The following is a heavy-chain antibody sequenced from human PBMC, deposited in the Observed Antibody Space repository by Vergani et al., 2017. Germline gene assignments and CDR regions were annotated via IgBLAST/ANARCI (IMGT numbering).Heavy chain of an antibody. J-gene: IGHJ4*02. V-gene: IGHV3-30*06. D-gene: IGHD2-2*01. CDR2: ISYDGSNK. CDR1: GFTFSSHG. Sequence: QVQLVESEGGVVQPGRSLTLSCVASGFTFSSHGMHWVRQAPGKGLEWVAVISYDGSNKYYADSVKGRFTISRDNSKNTLYLQMNSLRAEDTAVYYCARDWGPWDIVVVGNYWGQGTLVTVSS. CDR3: ARDWGPWDIVVVGNY.